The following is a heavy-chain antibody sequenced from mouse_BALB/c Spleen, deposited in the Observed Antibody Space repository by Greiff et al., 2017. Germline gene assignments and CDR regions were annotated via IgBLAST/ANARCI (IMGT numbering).Heavy chain of an antibody. CDR3: ARDWDGGFDY. V-gene: IGHV5-9-4*01. CDR1: GFTFSSYA. Sequence: EVMLVESGGGLVKPGGSLKLSCAASGFTFSSYAMSWVRQSPEKRLEWVAEISSGGSYTYYPDTVTGRFTISRDNAKNTLYLEMSSLRSEDTAMYYCARDWDGGFDYWGQGTTLTVSS. D-gene: IGHD4-1*01. J-gene: IGHJ2*01. CDR2: ISSGGSYT.